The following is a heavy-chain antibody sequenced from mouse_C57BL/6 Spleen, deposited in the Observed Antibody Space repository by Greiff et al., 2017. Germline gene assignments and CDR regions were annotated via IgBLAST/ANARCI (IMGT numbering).Heavy chain of an antibody. Sequence: VQLKESGAELVRPGSSVKMSCKTSGYTFTSYGINWVKQRPGQGLEWIGYIYLGNGYTEYNEKFKGKATLTSDTSSSTAYMQLSSLTSEDSAIYFCARSDCSSYDYWGQGTTLTVSS. CDR1: GYTFTSYG. V-gene: IGHV1-58*01. CDR3: ARSDCSSYDY. J-gene: IGHJ2*01. D-gene: IGHD1-1*01. CDR2: IYLGNGYT.